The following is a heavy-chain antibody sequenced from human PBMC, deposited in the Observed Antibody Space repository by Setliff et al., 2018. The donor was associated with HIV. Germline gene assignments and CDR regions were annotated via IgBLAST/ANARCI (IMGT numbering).Heavy chain of an antibody. J-gene: IGHJ4*02. CDR1: GGSFSGYY. CDR2: INHSGST. V-gene: IGHV4-34*01. D-gene: IGHD6-13*01. CDR3: ARESPSSSWFYFDF. Sequence: SETLSLTCAVYGGSFSGYYWTWIHQTPGKGLEWIGEINHSGSTNYNPSLKSRVTVSVDTSKNQFSLKLGSVTAADTAVYYCARESPSSSWFYFDFWGQGTLVTVSS.